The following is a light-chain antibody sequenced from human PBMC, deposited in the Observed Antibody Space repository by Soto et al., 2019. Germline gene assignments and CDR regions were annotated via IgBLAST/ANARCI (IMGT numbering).Light chain of an antibody. CDR1: QSVSSN. CDR3: RQYTDLPPWT. J-gene: IGKJ1*01. Sequence: EIVMTQSPSTLSVSKGERATLTCRASQSVSSNLAWYQQKPGQAPRLLIYGASSRATGIPARFSGSGSWRKVSPTIISLLSAEFGVLYCRQYTDLPPWTFGQGTKV. V-gene: IGKV3D-15*01. CDR2: GAS.